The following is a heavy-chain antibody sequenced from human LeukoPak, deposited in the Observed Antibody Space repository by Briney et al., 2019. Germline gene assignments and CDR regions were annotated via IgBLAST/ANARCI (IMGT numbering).Heavy chain of an antibody. D-gene: IGHD4-17*01. V-gene: IGHV3-30*18. J-gene: IGHJ5*02. Sequence: PGGSLRLSCAASGITFRSYGMHWVRQAPGKGLEWVAVISYDGSHKYYADSVKGRFSISRDDSKNTLYLQMNSLRADDTAVYYFAKGARGDTVTSIVGLNWFDPWGQGTLVTVSS. CDR3: AKGARGDTVTSIVGLNWFDP. CDR1: GITFRSYG. CDR2: ISYDGSHK.